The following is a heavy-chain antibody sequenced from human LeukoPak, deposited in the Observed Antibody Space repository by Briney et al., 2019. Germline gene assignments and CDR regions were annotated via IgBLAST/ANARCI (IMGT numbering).Heavy chain of an antibody. CDR1: GFIFINYG. V-gene: IGHV3-74*01. J-gene: IGHJ4*01. Sequence: GGSLRLSCAVSGFIFINYGMQWVRQAPGKGLAWVSRINIDGSSTTYADSVKGRFTISRDNAKNTLYLQMNSLRTEDTAVYYCARELPREVTLDYWGQGTLVTVSS. CDR2: INIDGSST. CDR3: ARELPREVTLDY. D-gene: IGHD2-21*02.